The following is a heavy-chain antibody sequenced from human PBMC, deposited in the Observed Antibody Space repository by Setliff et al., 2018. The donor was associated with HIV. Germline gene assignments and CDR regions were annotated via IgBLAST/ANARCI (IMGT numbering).Heavy chain of an antibody. CDR3: VKGLYVVDY. J-gene: IGHJ4*02. Sequence: HPGGSLRLSCAASGFIFSDFAMTWVRQVPGKGLEWVSTISYKGDDYADSVRGRFTISRDNSKSTLYLRMNSLKAEDTAMYYCVKGLYVVDYWGQGTLVTVPQ. CDR2: ISYKGD. CDR1: GFIFSDFA. D-gene: IGHD2-15*01. V-gene: IGHV3-23*01.